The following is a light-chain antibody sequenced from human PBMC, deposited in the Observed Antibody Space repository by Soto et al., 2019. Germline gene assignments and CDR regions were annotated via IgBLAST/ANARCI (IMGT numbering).Light chain of an antibody. V-gene: IGLV2-14*01. CDR3: SSYTSSSTYV. CDR2: DVS. CDR1: SSDVGGYNY. Sequence: QSVLTQPASVSASPGQSITISCIGTSSDVGGYNYVSWYQQHPGKAPKVMIYDVSNRPSGVSNRFSGSKSGNTAFLIIFGLQAEDEADYYCSSYTSSSTYVFGTGTKVTVL. J-gene: IGLJ1*01.